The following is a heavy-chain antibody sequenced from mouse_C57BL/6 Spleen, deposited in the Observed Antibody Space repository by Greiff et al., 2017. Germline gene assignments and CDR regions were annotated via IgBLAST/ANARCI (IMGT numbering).Heavy chain of an antibody. D-gene: IGHD1-1*01. CDR1: GYTFTSYW. CDR2: IHPNSGST. J-gene: IGHJ2*01. V-gene: IGHV1-64*01. Sequence: QVQLQQPGAELVKPGASVQLSCKASGYTFTSYWMPWVKQRPGQGLEWIGMIHPNSGSTNYNEKFKSKATLTVDKSSSTAYVQRSSRTAEDSAVYYCAVLLRLDYWGQGTTLTVSS. CDR3: AVLLRLDY.